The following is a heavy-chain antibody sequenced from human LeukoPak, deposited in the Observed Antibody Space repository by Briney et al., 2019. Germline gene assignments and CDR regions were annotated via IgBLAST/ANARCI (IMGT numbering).Heavy chain of an antibody. CDR1: GFTVSSNY. D-gene: IGHD3-3*01. CDR3: ARVWASNGSG. Sequence: GGSLRLSCAASGFTVSSNYMSWVRQAPGKGLEWVSTIYNDGRTYYADSVKGRFTVSRDNSKNTLYLQMNSLRAEDTAVYYCARVWASNGSGWGQGTMVTVSS. J-gene: IGHJ3*01. CDR2: IYNDGRT. V-gene: IGHV3-66*01.